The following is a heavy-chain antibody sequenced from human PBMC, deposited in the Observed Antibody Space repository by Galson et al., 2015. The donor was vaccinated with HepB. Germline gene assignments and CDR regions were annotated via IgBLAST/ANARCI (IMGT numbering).Heavy chain of an antibody. CDR3: ARAKRDTTTLMDV. J-gene: IGHJ6*04. CDR1: GFTFSSYS. Sequence: SLRLSCAASGFTFSSYSMNWVRQAPGKGLEWVSYIGSSSGAIYYAGSVRGRFTISRDNAKDSLYLQMNSLRDEDTAMYYCARAKRDTTTLMDVWGKGTTVTVSS. D-gene: IGHD5-18*01. V-gene: IGHV3-48*02. CDR2: IGSSSGAI.